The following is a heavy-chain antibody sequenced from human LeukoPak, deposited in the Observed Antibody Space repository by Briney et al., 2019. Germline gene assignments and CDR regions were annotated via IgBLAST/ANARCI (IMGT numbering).Heavy chain of an antibody. CDR1: GGSISSYY. Sequence: SETLSLTRTVSGGSISSYYWSWIRQPPGKGLEWIGYIYYSGSTNYNPSLKSRVTISVDTSKNQFSLKLSSVTAADTAVYYCARRRNWNDLSHWFDPWGQGTLVTVSS. CDR2: IYYSGST. J-gene: IGHJ5*02. V-gene: IGHV4-59*08. CDR3: ARRRNWNDLSHWFDP. D-gene: IGHD1-1*01.